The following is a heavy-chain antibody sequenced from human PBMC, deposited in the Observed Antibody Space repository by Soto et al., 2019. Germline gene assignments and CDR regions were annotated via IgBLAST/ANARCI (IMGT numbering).Heavy chain of an antibody. CDR1: GFTFRSYG. J-gene: IGHJ4*02. CDR2: IGSSGTTT. CDR3: AKIVTAAGCDY. V-gene: IGHV3-23*01. Sequence: GGSLRLSCAASGFTFRSYGMTWVRQAPGKGLEWVSSIGSSGTTTYYTDSVKGRFTISGDNSKNTLYLQMNGLRADDSALYYCAKIVTAAGCDYWGQGTLVTVS. D-gene: IGHD6-13*01.